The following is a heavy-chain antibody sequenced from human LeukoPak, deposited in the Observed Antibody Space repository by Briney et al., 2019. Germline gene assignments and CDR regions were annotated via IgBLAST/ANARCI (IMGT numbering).Heavy chain of an antibody. J-gene: IGHJ4*02. Sequence: GGSLRLSCAASGFIFSSNVMSWVRQAPGKGLEWVSGVSGSGGSTYYADSVKGRFTISRDNSKNTLYLQMNSLRAEDTAVYYCAREGITGTLDYWGQGTLVTVSS. CDR1: GFIFSSNV. CDR2: VSGSGGST. V-gene: IGHV3-23*01. D-gene: IGHD1-20*01. CDR3: AREGITGTLDY.